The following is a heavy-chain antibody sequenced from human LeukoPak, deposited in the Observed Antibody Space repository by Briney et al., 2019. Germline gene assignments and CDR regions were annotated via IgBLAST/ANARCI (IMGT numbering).Heavy chain of an antibody. J-gene: IGHJ4*02. CDR2: ISWNSGSI. CDR3: ARDGLLGSSSRCDY. V-gene: IGHV3-9*01. CDR1: GFTFDDYA. Sequence: PGRSLRLSCAASGFTFDDYAMHWVRQAPGKGLEWVSGISWNSGSIGYADSVKGRFTISRDNAKNSLYLQMNSLRAEDTAVYYCARDGLLGSSSRCDYWGQGTLVTVSS. D-gene: IGHD2-2*01.